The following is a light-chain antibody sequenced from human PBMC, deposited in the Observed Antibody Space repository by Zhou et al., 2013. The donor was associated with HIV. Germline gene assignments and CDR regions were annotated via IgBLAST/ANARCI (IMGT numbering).Light chain of an antibody. V-gene: IGKV1-17*03. Sequence: DIQMTQSPSAMSASVGDRVTITCRASQDIRNYLAWFQQKPGKAPKLLIYKASTLESGVPSRFSGGGSGTEFTLTVSSLQPDDFATYYCLQSHSYPLTFGQGTKLETK. CDR1: QDIRNY. CDR3: LQSHSYPLT. J-gene: IGKJ2*01. CDR2: KAS.